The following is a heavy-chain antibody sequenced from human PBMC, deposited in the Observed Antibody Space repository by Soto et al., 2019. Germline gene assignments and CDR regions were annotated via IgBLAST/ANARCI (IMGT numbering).Heavy chain of an antibody. J-gene: IGHJ4*02. V-gene: IGHV3-43*01. D-gene: IGHD1-26*01. CDR2: ISWDGGST. CDR3: AKDSGGRQHQFDY. CDR1: GFTFDDYT. Sequence: PGGSLRLSCAASGFTFDDYTMHWVRQAPGKGLEWVSLISWDGGSTYYADSVKGRFTISRDNSKNSLYLQMNGLRTEDTALYYCAKDSGGRQHQFDYWGQGTLVTVSS.